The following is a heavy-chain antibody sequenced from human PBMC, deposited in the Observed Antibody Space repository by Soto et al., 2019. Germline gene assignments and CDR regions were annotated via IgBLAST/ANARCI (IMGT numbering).Heavy chain of an antibody. CDR3: AKSLGGYYYYGMDV. CDR1: GFAFSSYA. V-gene: IGHV3-23*01. CDR2: ISGSGGST. J-gene: IGHJ6*02. D-gene: IGHD3-16*01. Sequence: EVQVLESGGGLVQPGGSLRLSCAASGFAFSSYAMSWVRQAPGKGLEWVSGISGSGGSTYYADSVKGRFTISRDTSKNTLYLQMNSLRAEDTAVYYCAKSLGGYYYYGMDVWGQGTTVTVSS.